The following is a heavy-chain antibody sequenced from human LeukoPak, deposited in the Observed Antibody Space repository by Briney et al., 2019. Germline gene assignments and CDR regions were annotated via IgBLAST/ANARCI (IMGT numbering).Heavy chain of an antibody. D-gene: IGHD1-1*01. Sequence: ASVKVSCKTSGYTFRTFGMSWVRQAPGQGLEWRGWISGYNGNTKYAQTVRDRVTMTTDTSTNTVYMELRSLKPDDTAVYYCARGSSGGDRHPTGYFDFWGQGSLVIVSS. J-gene: IGHJ4*02. CDR3: ARGSSGGDRHPTGYFDF. V-gene: IGHV1-18*01. CDR2: ISGYNGNT. CDR1: GYTFRTFG.